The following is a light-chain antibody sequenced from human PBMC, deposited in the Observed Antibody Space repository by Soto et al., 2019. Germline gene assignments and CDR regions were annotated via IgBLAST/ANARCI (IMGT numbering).Light chain of an antibody. V-gene: IGKV4-1*01. CDR3: QQYYTTLRT. J-gene: IGKJ1*01. Sequence: DIVMTKSPDSLAVSLGERATINCKSSQSVLHSSINKNYLAWYQQKPGQPPKLLIYWASTRESGVPDRFSGSGSGTAFTLTISSLQAEDVAVYSCQQYYTTLRTFGQGTKVEIK. CDR1: QSVLHSSINKNY. CDR2: WAS.